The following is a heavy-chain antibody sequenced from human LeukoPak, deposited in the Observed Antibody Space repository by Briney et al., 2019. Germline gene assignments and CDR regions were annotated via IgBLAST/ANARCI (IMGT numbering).Heavy chain of an antibody. D-gene: IGHD1-1*01. V-gene: IGHV4-39*01. CDR3: ARQGGANSFDY. J-gene: IGHJ4*02. CDR2: IYYSGST. Sequence: SETLSLTCTVSGGSISSSSYYWGWIRQPPGKGLEWIGSIYYSGSTYYNPSLKSRVTISVDTSKNQFSLKLSSVTAADTAMYYCARQGGANSFDYWGQGILVTVSS. CDR1: GGSISSSSYY.